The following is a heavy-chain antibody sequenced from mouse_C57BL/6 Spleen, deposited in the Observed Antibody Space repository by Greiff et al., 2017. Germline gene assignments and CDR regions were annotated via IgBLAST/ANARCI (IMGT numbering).Heavy chain of an antibody. CDR1: GYTFTSYW. V-gene: IGHV1-74*01. J-gene: IGHJ4*01. Sequence: QVQLQQPGAELVKPGASVKVSCKASGYTFTSYWMHWVKQRPGQGLEWIGRIHPSDSDTNYNQKFKGKATLTGDKSSSTAYMQLSSLTSEDSAVYYCAIGDDYEGYYAMDYWGQGTSVTVSS. CDR2: IHPSDSDT. D-gene: IGHD2-4*01. CDR3: AIGDDYEGYYAMDY.